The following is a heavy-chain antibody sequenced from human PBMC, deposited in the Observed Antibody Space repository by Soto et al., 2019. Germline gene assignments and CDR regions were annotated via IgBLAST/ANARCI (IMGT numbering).Heavy chain of an antibody. CDR1: GFTFSSYG. CDR2: IWYDGSNK. CDR3: ARDGYGDYDPDYYSYGMDV. V-gene: IGHV3-33*01. D-gene: IGHD4-17*01. J-gene: IGHJ6*02. Sequence: QVQLVESGGGVVQTGRSLRLSCAASGFTFSSYGMHWVRQAPGKGLDWVAVIWYDGSNKYYADSVKGRFTISRDNSKNTLYLHMNSLRAEDTAVYYCARDGYGDYDPDYYSYGMDVWGQGTKVTVSS.